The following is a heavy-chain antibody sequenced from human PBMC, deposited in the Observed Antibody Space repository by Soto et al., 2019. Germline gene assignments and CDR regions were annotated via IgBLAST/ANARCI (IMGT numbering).Heavy chain of an antibody. D-gene: IGHD1-26*01. CDR1: GFTFSSYG. Sequence: QVQLVESGGGVVQPGRSLRLSCAASGFTFSSYGMHWVRQAPGKGLEWVAVIWYDGSNKYYADSVKGRFTISRDNSKNPLYLQMNSLRAEDTAVYYCARDLTRELLPDYWGQGTLVPVSS. CDR3: ARDLTRELLPDY. CDR2: IWYDGSNK. J-gene: IGHJ4*02. V-gene: IGHV3-33*01.